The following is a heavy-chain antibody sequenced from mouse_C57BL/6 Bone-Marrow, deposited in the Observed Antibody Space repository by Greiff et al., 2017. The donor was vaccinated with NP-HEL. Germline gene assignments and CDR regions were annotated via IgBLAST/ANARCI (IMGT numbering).Heavy chain of an antibody. CDR1: GYTFTSYW. CDR2: IDPSDSYT. CDR3: ARGGFFWYFEV. J-gene: IGHJ1*03. Sequence: QVQLQQPGAELVMPGASVKLSCKASGYTFTSYWMHWVKQRPGQGLEWIGEIDPSDSYTNYNQKFKGKSTLTVDKSSSPAYMQLSSLTSADSEVSCCARGGFFWYFEVGGTETTVTVST. V-gene: IGHV1-69*01.